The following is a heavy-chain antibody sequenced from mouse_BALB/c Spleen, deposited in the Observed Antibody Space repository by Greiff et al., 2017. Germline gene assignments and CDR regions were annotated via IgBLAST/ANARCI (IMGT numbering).Heavy chain of an antibody. CDR3: ARWGTIYWYFDV. CDR1: GYSITSDYA. D-gene: IGHD1-1*02. CDR2: ISYSGST. Sequence: EVQLQQSGPGLVKPSQSLSLTCTVTGYSITSDYAWNWIRQFPGNKLEWMGYISYSGSTSYNPSLKSRISITRDTSKNQFFLQLNSVTTEDTATYYCARWGTIYWYFDVWGAGTTVTVSS. V-gene: IGHV3-2*02. J-gene: IGHJ1*01.